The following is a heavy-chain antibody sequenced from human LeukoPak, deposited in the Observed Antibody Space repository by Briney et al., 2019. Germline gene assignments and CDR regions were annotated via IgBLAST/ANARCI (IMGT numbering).Heavy chain of an antibody. V-gene: IGHV3-23*01. Sequence: QSGGSLRLSCAASGFPFSSHAMSWVRQSPGKGLEWVAAISNGKTYYADSVRGRFAISRDDSTNTVYLHMNSLRDEDTALYHCVREAGYCAPVCVKTNWFDPWGQGTLVTVSS. D-gene: IGHD2-15*01. CDR2: ISNGKT. CDR3: VREAGYCAPVCVKTNWFDP. CDR1: GFPFSSHA. J-gene: IGHJ5*02.